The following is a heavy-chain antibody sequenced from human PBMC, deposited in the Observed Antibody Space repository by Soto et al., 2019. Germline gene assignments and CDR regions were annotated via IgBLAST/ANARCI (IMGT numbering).Heavy chain of an antibody. CDR3: ARDGVYCSSSTCFGFFDF. Sequence: SETLSLTCTVSGDSISSSYWSWIRQPPGKGLEWIGNIYYSGSTNYNPSLKNRVTISVDTSKTQFSLKLISVTAADTAVYYCARDGVYCSSSTCFGFFDFWGQGTLVTVFS. CDR1: GDSISSSY. CDR2: IYYSGST. V-gene: IGHV4-59*01. J-gene: IGHJ4*03. D-gene: IGHD2-2*01.